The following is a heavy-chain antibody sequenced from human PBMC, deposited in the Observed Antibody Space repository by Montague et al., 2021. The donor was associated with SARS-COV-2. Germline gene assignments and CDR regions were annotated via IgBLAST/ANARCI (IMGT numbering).Heavy chain of an antibody. J-gene: IGHJ4*02. CDR3: ARDAKDYGEGFDY. V-gene: IGHV3-33*01. CDR2: IWYDGSNK. D-gene: IGHD4-17*01. Sequence: SLRLSCAASGFTFSSYGMHLVRQAPGKGLEWVAVIWYDGSNKYYADSVKGRFTISRDNSKNTLYLQMNSLRAEDTAVYYCARDAKDYGEGFDYWGQGTLVTVSS. CDR1: GFTFSSYG.